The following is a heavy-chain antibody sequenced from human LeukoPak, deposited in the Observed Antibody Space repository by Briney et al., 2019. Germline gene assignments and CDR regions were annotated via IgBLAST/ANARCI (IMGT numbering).Heavy chain of an antibody. CDR3: ARDPGLAMVVVVEDASDI. CDR2: ISSSGSTI. Sequence: GGSLRLSCAASGFTFSDYYMGWIRQAPGKGLEWVSYISSSGSTIYYADSVKGRFTISRDNAKNSLYLQMNSLRAEDTAVYYCARDPGLAMVVVVEDASDIWGQGTMVTVSS. J-gene: IGHJ3*02. V-gene: IGHV3-11*04. CDR1: GFTFSDYY. D-gene: IGHD3-22*01.